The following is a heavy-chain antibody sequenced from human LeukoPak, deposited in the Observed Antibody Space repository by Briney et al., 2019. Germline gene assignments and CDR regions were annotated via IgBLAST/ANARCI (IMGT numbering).Heavy chain of an antibody. CDR2: ISYDGSNK. J-gene: IGHJ4*02. V-gene: IGHV3-30*04. CDR3: ARRVNYYGSGSYYLLDY. D-gene: IGHD3-10*01. Sequence: PGRSLRLSCAASGFTFSSYAMHWVRQAPGKGLEWVAVISYDGSNKYYADSVKGRFTISRDNSKNTLYLQMNSLRAEDTAVYYCARRVNYYGSGSYYLLDYWGQGTLVTVSS. CDR1: GFTFSSYA.